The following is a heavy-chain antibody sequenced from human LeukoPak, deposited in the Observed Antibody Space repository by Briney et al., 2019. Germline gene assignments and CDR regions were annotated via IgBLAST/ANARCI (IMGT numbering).Heavy chain of an antibody. V-gene: IGHV4-31*03. CDR2: IYYSGST. CDR3: ARESSYSNYENLYGFDY. Sequence: PSETLSLTCTVSGGSISSGGYYWSWIRQHPGKGLEWIGYIYYSGSTYYNPSLKSRVTISVDTSKNQFSLKLSSVTAADTAVYYCARESSYSNYENLYGFDYWGQGTLVTVSS. CDR1: GGSISSGGYY. D-gene: IGHD4-11*01. J-gene: IGHJ4*02.